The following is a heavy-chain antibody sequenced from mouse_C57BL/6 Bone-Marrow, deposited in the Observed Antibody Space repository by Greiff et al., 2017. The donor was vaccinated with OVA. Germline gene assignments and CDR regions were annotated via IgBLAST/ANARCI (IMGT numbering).Heavy chain of an antibody. J-gene: IGHJ2*01. V-gene: IGHV1-80*01. CDR2: IYPGDGDT. CDR3: ARGQLGYYFDY. D-gene: IGHD4-1*02. CDR1: GYAFSSYW. Sequence: QVQLQQSGAELVKPGASVKISCKASGYAFSSYWMNWVKQRPGKGLGWIGQIYPGDGDTNYNGKFKGKATLTADKSSSTAYMQLSSLTSEDSAVYFCARGQLGYYFDYWGQGTTLTVSS.